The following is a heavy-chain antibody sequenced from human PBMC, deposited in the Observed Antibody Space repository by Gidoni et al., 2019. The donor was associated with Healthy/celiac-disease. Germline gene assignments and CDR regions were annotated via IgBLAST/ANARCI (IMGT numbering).Heavy chain of an antibody. V-gene: IGHV4-39*01. CDR3: ARHPPMVRGVTPMLGMDV. D-gene: IGHD3-10*01. CDR2: IYYSGST. Sequence: QVQLQESGPGLVKPSETLSLTCTVSGRSISRSGYYWGWIRQPPGKGLEWIGSIYYSGSTYYNPSLKSRVTISVDTSKNQFSLKLSSVTAADTAVYYCARHPPMVRGVTPMLGMDVWGKGTTVTVSS. CDR1: GRSISRSGYY. J-gene: IGHJ6*04.